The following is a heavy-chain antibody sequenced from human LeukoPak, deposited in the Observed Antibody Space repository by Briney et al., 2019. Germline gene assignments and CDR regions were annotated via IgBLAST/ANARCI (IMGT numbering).Heavy chain of an antibody. J-gene: IGHJ4*02. CDR2: IYYSGST. Sequence: SETLSLTCTVSGGSISSYYWSWIRQPPGKGLEWIGYIYYSGSTNYNPSLKSRVTISVDTSKNHFSLKLSSVTAADTAVYYCARVDILTGTLNPNYFGYWGQGTLVTVSS. CDR1: GGSISSYY. D-gene: IGHD3-9*01. V-gene: IGHV4-59*12. CDR3: ARVDILTGTLNPNYFGY.